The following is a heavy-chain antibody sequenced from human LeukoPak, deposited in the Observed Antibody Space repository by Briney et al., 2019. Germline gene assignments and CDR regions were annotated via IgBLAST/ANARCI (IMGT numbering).Heavy chain of an antibody. Sequence: GGSLRLSCAASGFTFDDCGMHWVRQPPGKGLEWVSLIDWDGGRTYYADSVRGRFTISRDNSKNSLYLQMNSLRAEDTALYYCAKGTSTVITTQLDSWGQGTLVTVSS. CDR1: GFTFDDCG. CDR2: IDWDGGRT. V-gene: IGHV3-43D*04. D-gene: IGHD4-11*01. CDR3: AKGTSTVITTQLDS. J-gene: IGHJ4*02.